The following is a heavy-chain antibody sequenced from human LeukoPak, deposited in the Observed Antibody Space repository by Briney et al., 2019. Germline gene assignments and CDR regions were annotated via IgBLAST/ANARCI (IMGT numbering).Heavy chain of an antibody. V-gene: IGHV3-74*01. D-gene: IGHD5-12*01. Sequence: GGSLRLSCEASGFTFSRYWMHWVRQAPGKGLVWVSRVNNDGSGTNYADSVKGRFIISRDNAKNTSYLQMSSLRAEDTAVYYCAREGDVVDTIGSFDYWGQGTLVTVSS. CDR3: AREGDVVDTIGSFDY. CDR2: VNNDGSGT. CDR1: GFTFSRYW. J-gene: IGHJ4*02.